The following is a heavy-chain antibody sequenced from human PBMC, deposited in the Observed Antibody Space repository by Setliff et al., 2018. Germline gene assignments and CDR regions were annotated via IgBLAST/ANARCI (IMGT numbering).Heavy chain of an antibody. CDR2: IRNKFNSLAT. CDR3: ATNVLVAGSSLDS. V-gene: IGHV3-73*01. Sequence: GGSLRLSCAASGFAFVGVEVHWVRQASGKGLEWVGRIRNKFNSLATQYGESFKGRFTISRDDSKNTAYLQMRSLKGEDTALYYCATNVLVAGSSLDSWGQGSLVTVSS. D-gene: IGHD2-8*02. CDR1: GFAFVGVE. J-gene: IGHJ4*02.